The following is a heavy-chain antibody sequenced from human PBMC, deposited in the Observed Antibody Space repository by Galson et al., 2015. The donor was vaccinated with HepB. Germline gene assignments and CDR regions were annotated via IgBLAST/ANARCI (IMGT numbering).Heavy chain of an antibody. D-gene: IGHD2-2*02. CDR2: ISGSGGST. J-gene: IGHJ3*02. CDR3: AKDLYQLLYLLYDAFDI. CDR1: GFTFSSYA. V-gene: IGHV3-23*01. Sequence: SLRLSCAASGFTFSSYAMSWVRQAPGKGLEWVSAISGSGGSTYYADSVKGRFTISRDNSKNTLYLQMNSLRAEDTAVYYCAKDLYQLLYLLYDAFDIWGQGTMVTVSS.